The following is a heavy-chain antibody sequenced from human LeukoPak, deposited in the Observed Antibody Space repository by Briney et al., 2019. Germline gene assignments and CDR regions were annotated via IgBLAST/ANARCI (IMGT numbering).Heavy chain of an antibody. CDR2: INIDVSST. D-gene: IGHD2-21*02. CDR1: GFTFSSYW. CDR3: ARSRTAAYYFDY. Sequence: PGGSLRLSCAASGFTFSSYWMHWVRQAPGKGLVWVSRINIDVSSTTYADSVKGRFTISRDSAKNTLYLQMNSLRAEDTAVYYCARSRTAAYYFDYWGQGTLVTVSS. J-gene: IGHJ4*02. V-gene: IGHV3-74*01.